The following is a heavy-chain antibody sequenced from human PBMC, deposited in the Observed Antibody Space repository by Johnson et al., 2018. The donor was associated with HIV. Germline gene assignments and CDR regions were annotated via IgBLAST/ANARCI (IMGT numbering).Heavy chain of an antibody. CDR1: GFTFSSYA. V-gene: IGHV3-30*02. D-gene: IGHD6-19*01. CDR3: AKGGSAVAVAFDI. J-gene: IGHJ3*02. Sequence: QVQLVESGGGVVKPGRSLRLSCAASGFTFSSYAMHWVRQAPGKGLEWVAFIRYDGSNKYYADSVKGRFTISRDNSKNTLYLQMNSLRAEDKAVYYCAKGGSAVAVAFDIWGQGTMVTVSS. CDR2: IRYDGSNK.